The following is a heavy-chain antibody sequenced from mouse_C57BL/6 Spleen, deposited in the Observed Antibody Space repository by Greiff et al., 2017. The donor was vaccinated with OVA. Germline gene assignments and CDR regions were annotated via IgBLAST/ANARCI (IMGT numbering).Heavy chain of an antibody. V-gene: IGHV1-50*01. D-gene: IGHD4-1*01. J-gene: IGHJ2*01. Sequence: VQLHQPGAELVKPGASVKLSCKASGYTFTSYWMPWVKQRPGQGLAWLGEIDPSDSYTNYNQKFKGKATLTVDTSSSTAYMQLSSLTSEDSAVYYCARAGGTGYVDYWGQGTTLTVSS. CDR1: GYTFTSYW. CDR3: ARAGGTGYVDY. CDR2: IDPSDSYT.